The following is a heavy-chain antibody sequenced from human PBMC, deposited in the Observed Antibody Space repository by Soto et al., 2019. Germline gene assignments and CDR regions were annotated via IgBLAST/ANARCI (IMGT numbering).Heavy chain of an antibody. CDR1: GFVFSDYA. V-gene: IGHV3-23*01. J-gene: IGHJ4*02. CDR3: ASVPIWCGSSSCYTGGFDS. D-gene: IGHD2-2*01. CDR2: ISAGGSDT. Sequence: PGGSLRFSCVASGFVFSDYAMSWVRQAPGKGLEWVSAISAGGSDTYYADSVKGRFTVSRVNSESTLYLQMNTLRAEDTAIYYCASVPIWCGSSSCYTGGFDSWGQGTLVTVSS.